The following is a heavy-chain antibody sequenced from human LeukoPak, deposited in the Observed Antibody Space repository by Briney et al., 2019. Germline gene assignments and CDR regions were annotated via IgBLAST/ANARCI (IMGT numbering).Heavy chain of an antibody. CDR1: GGTFSSYA. J-gene: IGHJ4*02. Sequence: GSSVKVSCKASGGTFSSYAISWVRQAPGQGLEWMGGIIPIFGTANYAQKLQGRVTITADESTSTAYMELSSLRSEDTAVYYCATSDCSGGSCYRPEPYYFDYWGQGTLVTVSS. CDR3: ATSDCSGGSCYRPEPYYFDY. V-gene: IGHV1-69*01. D-gene: IGHD2-15*01. CDR2: IIPIFGTA.